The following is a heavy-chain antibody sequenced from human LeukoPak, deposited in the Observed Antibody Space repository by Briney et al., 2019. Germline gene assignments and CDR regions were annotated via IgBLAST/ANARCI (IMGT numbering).Heavy chain of an antibody. V-gene: IGHV1-18*01. D-gene: IGHD4-17*01. CDR3: ARVLDYGDYGETFGY. J-gene: IGHJ4*02. CDR2: ISAYNGNT. Sequence: ASVTVSCTASGYTFTSYGISWVRQAPGQGLEWMGWISAYNGNTNYAQKLQGRVTMTTDTSTSTAYMELRSLRSDDTAVYYCARVLDYGDYGETFGYWGQGTLVTVSS. CDR1: GYTFTSYG.